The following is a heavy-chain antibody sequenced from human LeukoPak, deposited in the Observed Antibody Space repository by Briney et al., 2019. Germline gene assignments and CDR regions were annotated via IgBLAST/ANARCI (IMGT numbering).Heavy chain of an antibody. J-gene: IGHJ3*02. V-gene: IGHV1-18*01. CDR2: ISAYNGNT. CDR3: ARDGDYYDSSGYYIVMAFDI. Sequence: ASVKVSCKASGYTFTSYGISWVRQAPGQGLEWMGWISAYNGNTNYAQKLQGRVTMTTDTSTSTAYMELRSLRSDDTAVYYCARDGDYYDSSGYYIVMAFDIWGQGTMVTVSS. D-gene: IGHD3-22*01. CDR1: GYTFTSYG.